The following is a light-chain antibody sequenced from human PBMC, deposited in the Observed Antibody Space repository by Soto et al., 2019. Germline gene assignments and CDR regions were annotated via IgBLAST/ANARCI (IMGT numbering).Light chain of an antibody. V-gene: IGLV2-11*01. Sequence: QSALTQPRSVSGSPGQSVTISCTGASSDVGGYKYVSWYQQHPVKAPKLMIYDVSKRPSGVPDRFSGSKSGNTASLTISGLQAEDEADYYCCSSAGSYSVVFGGGTKVTVL. CDR3: CSSAGSYSVV. CDR1: SSDVGGYKY. CDR2: DVS. J-gene: IGLJ2*01.